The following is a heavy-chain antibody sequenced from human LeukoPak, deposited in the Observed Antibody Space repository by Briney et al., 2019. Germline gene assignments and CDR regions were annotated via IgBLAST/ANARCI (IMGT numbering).Heavy chain of an antibody. Sequence: GGSLRLSCAASGFTFNNYFMTWVRQAPGKGLEWVSTISGSAGSTYYADFVKGLFAISRDNSRNTLYLQMNSLRADDTAVYYCARYCSGASCYLGLDYWGQGTLVTVSS. J-gene: IGHJ4*02. CDR3: ARYCSGASCYLGLDY. D-gene: IGHD2-2*01. CDR1: GFTFNNYF. V-gene: IGHV3-23*01. CDR2: ISGSAGST.